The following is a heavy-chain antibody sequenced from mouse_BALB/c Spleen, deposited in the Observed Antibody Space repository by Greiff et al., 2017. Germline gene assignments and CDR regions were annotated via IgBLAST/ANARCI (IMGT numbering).Heavy chain of an antibody. CDR1: GYTFTSYW. CDR3: ARSLYDGYYVWYCDV. V-gene: IGHV1-87*01. Sequence: QVQLQQSGAELARPGASVKLSCKASGYTFTSYWMQWVKQRPGQGLEWIGAIYPGDGDTRYTQKFKGKATLTADKSSSTAYMQLSSLASEDSAVYYCARSLYDGYYVWYCDVWGAGTTVTVSS. J-gene: IGHJ1*01. D-gene: IGHD2-3*01. CDR2: IYPGDGDT.